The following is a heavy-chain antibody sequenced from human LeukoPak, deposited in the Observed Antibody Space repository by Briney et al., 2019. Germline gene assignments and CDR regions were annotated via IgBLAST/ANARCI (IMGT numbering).Heavy chain of an antibody. V-gene: IGHV3-74*01. J-gene: IGHJ4*01. CDR1: GFTFSSYW. Sequence: RGSLRLSCAASGFTFSSYWMHWVRQAPGKGLVWVSRIKTDGSYTSYADSVKGRFTISRDNAKNTLYLQMNSLSAEDTAVYYCVRDMYGPRDYWGHGTLVTASS. D-gene: IGHD2-8*01. CDR2: IKTDGSYT. CDR3: VRDMYGPRDY.